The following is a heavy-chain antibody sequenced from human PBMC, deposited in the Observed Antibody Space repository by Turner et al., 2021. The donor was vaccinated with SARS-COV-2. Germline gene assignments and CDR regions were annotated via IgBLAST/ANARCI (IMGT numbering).Heavy chain of an antibody. CDR2: IIPIFGTA. CDR3: ARGEVGYCSGGRCYSGSY. D-gene: IGHD2-15*01. CDR1: GGIFSSYV. J-gene: IGHJ4*02. Sequence: QVQRVQSGAEVKKPGSSVKASCRAYGGIFSSYVISWVRQAPGQGLALMGGIIPIFGTANDAQKFQGRVTITADESTSTAYMELCSLRSEDTAVYYCARGEVGYCSGGRCYSGSYWGQGTLVTVSS. V-gene: IGHV1-69*01.